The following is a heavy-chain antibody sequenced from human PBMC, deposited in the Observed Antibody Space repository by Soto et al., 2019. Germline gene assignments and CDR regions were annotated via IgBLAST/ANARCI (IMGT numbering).Heavy chain of an antibody. J-gene: IGHJ4*02. Sequence: PGGSLRLSCAAFGFKISSSSMNWVRQAPGKGLEWVSSISSSSSYIYYADSVKGRFTISRDNAKNSLYLQMNSLRAEDTAVYYCARGLYGPMDYWGQGTLVTVSS. D-gene: IGHD4-17*01. V-gene: IGHV3-21*01. CDR3: ARGLYGPMDY. CDR1: GFKISSSS. CDR2: ISSSSSYI.